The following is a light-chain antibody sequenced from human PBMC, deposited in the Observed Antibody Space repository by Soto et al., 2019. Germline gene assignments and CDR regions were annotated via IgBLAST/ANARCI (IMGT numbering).Light chain of an antibody. CDR3: QQYNNWPWT. J-gene: IGKJ1*01. CDR2: GAS. Sequence: EIVMTQSPATLSVSPGGRATLSCRASQSLSDTLAWYQQKPGQAPRLLIYGASTRATGFPARFSGSGSGTDFPLTISSLQFEDFAVYYFQQYNNWPWTFGQGTKVEIK. V-gene: IGKV3-15*01. CDR1: QSLSDT.